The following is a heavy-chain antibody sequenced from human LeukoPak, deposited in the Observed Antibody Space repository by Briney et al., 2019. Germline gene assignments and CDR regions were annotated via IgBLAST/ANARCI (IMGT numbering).Heavy chain of an antibody. Sequence: SETLSLTCTVSGYSISSGYYWSWIRQPPGKGLEWIGEINHSGSTNYNPSLKSRVTISVDTSKNQFSLKLSSVTAADTAVYYCARGDDGGYDSDLDYWGQGTLVTVSS. CDR3: ARGDDGGYDSDLDY. CDR2: INHSGST. V-gene: IGHV4-38-2*02. CDR1: GYSISSGYY. D-gene: IGHD5-12*01. J-gene: IGHJ4*02.